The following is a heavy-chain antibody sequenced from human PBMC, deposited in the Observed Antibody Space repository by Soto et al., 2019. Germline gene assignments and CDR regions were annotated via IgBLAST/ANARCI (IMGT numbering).Heavy chain of an antibody. CDR2: VWPGDSDA. J-gene: IGHJ3*02. CDR1: GYKFTNYC. V-gene: IGHV5-51*01. D-gene: IGHD6-19*01. Sequence: PAESLKISCQASGYKFTNYCLAWVRQMPGKDPEFMGIVWPGDSDAKYSPSFQGQVTISADKSSSTAYLQWRSLKASDTAMYYCSIPMAVHGTRPFEIWGQGTKVTVSS. CDR3: SIPMAVHGTRPFEI.